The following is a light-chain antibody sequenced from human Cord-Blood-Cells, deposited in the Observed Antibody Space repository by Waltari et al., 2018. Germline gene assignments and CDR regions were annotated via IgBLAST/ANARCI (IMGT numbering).Light chain of an antibody. Sequence: DIVLTQSPSTLSLSPGERATLYCTASQRVSSYLACYQQKPGQAPRLLIYDASNRATGIPARFSGSGSGTDFTLTISSLEPEDFAVYYCQQRSNWPPWTFGQGTKVEIK. CDR1: QRVSSY. J-gene: IGKJ1*01. CDR2: DAS. CDR3: QQRSNWPPWT. V-gene: IGKV3-11*01.